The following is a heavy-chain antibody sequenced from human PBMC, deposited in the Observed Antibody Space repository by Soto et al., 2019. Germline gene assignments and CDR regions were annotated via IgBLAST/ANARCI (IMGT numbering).Heavy chain of an antibody. CDR3: ARGNASGWYG. CDR1: GASISSSSYY. V-gene: IGHV4-39*01. Sequence: QLQLQESGPGLVKPSETLSLTCTVSGASISSSSYYWGWIRQPPGKGLEWIGSIYYSGSTFYNPSLQSRVPISVDTSKNQFSLKLSSVTAADPAVYYCARGNASGWYGWGQGTLVTVSS. D-gene: IGHD6-19*01. CDR2: IYYSGST. J-gene: IGHJ4*02.